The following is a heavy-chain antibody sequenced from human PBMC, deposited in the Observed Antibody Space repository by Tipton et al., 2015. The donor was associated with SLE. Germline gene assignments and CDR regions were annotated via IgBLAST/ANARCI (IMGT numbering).Heavy chain of an antibody. J-gene: IGHJ4*02. Sequence: TLSLTCSVSGGSISGSYWSRIRQPPGKGLEWIGSIYYSGSTYYNPSLKSRVTISVDTSKNQFSLKLSSVTAADTAVYYCASQNGEGYCSGGSCPGDWGQGTLVTVSS. CDR1: GGSISGSY. V-gene: IGHV4-39*07. CDR2: IYYSGST. CDR3: ASQNGEGYCSGGSCPGD. D-gene: IGHD2-15*01.